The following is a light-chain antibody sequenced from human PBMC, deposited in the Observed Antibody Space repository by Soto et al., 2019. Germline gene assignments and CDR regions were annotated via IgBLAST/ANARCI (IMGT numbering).Light chain of an antibody. CDR1: STNVGINP. CDR3: SAWDYSRYGLV. Sequence: QSVLTQPPSTSGTPGQWVTISCFGSSTNVGINPVNWYQQFPGPAPRLLIYTNDQRPPAVPGRFSGSKSGTCATLDISGLQSEDEADDYCSAWDYSRYGLVFGGGTKLTVL. CDR2: TND. J-gene: IGLJ2*01. V-gene: IGLV1-44*01.